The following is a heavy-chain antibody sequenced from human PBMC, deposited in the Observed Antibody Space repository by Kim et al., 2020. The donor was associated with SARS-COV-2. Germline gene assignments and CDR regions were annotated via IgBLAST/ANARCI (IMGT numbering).Heavy chain of an antibody. D-gene: IGHD2-21*02. CDR1: GYSFTTNW. J-gene: IGHJ6*02. V-gene: IGHV5-51*01. CDR2: IYPGDSHT. Sequence: GESLKISCKASGYSFTTNWIGWVRQMPGKGLEWMGIIYPGDSHTLYSPSFRGQVTISVDKSINTAYLQWSSLKASDTAMYYCAKSGGDYKFSYYYAMDAWGQGTSVTVSS. CDR3: AKSGGDYKFSYYYAMDA.